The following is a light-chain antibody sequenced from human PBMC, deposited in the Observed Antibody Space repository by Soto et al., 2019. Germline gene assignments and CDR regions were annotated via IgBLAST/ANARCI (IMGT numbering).Light chain of an antibody. J-gene: IGKJ1*01. V-gene: IGKV3-11*01. CDR3: QQRGNLWT. CDR1: QSIRRS. CDR2: DAS. Sequence: EIVLTQSPGTLSLSPGERATLSCRASQSIRRSLAWYQKKPGQAPRLLIHDASNRATGIPARFSGSGSGTDFTLTISSLEPEDFAVYYCQQRGNLWTFGQGTKVEIK.